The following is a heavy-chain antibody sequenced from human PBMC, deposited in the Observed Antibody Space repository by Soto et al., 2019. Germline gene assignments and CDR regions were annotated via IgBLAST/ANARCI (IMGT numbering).Heavy chain of an antibody. V-gene: IGHV3-74*01. CDR2: INIDGGTT. Sequence: EVQLVESGGALVQPGGSLRLSCAVSGFTFSNYWMHWVRPAPGKGLVWVSRINIDGGTTSYADSVKGRFTISRDNAKNTLYLQMSSLRAEDTAVYYCARGSNTYPSYWGRGTLVTVSS. CDR1: GFTFSNYW. J-gene: IGHJ4*02. D-gene: IGHD2-21*01. CDR3: ARGSNTYPSY.